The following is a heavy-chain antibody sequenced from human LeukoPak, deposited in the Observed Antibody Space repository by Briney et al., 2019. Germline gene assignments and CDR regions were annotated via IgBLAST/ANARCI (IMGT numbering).Heavy chain of an antibody. V-gene: IGHV6-1*01. Sequence: SQTLSLTCAISGDSVSSNSAAWNWIRQSPSRGLEWLGRTYYRSKWYNDYAVSVKSRMTINPDTSKNQFSLQLNSVTPEDTAVYYCARTEITMIVVAGAFDIWGQGTMVTVSS. D-gene: IGHD3-22*01. CDR2: TYYRSKWYN. CDR1: GDSVSSNSAA. J-gene: IGHJ3*02. CDR3: ARTEITMIVVAGAFDI.